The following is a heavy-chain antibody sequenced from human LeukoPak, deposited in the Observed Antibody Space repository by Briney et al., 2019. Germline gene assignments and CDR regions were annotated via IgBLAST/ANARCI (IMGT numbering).Heavy chain of an antibody. J-gene: IGHJ4*02. V-gene: IGHV3-15*05. D-gene: IGHD3-10*01. CDR2: IKSKSEGETP. Sequence: GGSLRLSCVASGFIFDSAWMSWVRQAPGKGLEWVGRIKSKSEGETPEYSAHMKGRVTISRDDSRNMVSLQMNNLKTEDAGVYYCTTPAGTYIKYWGQGTLVTVSS. CDR1: GFIFDSAW. CDR3: TTPAGTYIKY.